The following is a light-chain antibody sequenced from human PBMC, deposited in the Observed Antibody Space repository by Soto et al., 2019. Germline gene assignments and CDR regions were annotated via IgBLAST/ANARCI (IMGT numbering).Light chain of an antibody. Sequence: QPVLTQPPSVSGAPGQRVTISCSGSNSNIGSNTVNWYQQFPGTAPKLLVYSNSQRPSGVPDRFSGSRSGTSASLAISGLQSEDEADYHCAAWDDSLKAWVFGGGTQLTVL. J-gene: IGLJ3*02. V-gene: IGLV1-44*01. CDR1: NSNIGSNT. CDR3: AAWDDSLKAWV. CDR2: SNS.